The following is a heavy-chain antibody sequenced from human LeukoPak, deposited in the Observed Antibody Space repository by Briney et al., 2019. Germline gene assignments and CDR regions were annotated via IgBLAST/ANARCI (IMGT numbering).Heavy chain of an antibody. V-gene: IGHV1-46*01. J-gene: IGHJ4*02. D-gene: IGHD6-13*01. CDR3: ARIIAASATWDY. CDR1: GYTFTTYY. CDR2: INPSGGST. Sequence: ASVKVSCKASGYTFTTYYLHWVRQAPGQGLEWMGLINPSGGSTSYAQKFQGRVTMTRDTSPSTVYMELSSLRSEDTAVYYCARIIAASATWDYWGQGTLVTVSS.